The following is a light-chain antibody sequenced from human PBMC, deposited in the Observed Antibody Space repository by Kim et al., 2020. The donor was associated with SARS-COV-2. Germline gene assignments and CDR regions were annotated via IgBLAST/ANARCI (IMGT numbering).Light chain of an antibody. Sequence: GQSITISCTGTSSDVGGYNYVSWYQQHPDKAPKLMIYDVSKRPSGVSNRFSGSKSGNTASLTISGLQAEDEADYYCSSYTSSSTRVFGGGTKLTVL. CDR1: SSDVGGYNY. J-gene: IGLJ3*02. CDR3: SSYTSSSTRV. CDR2: DVS. V-gene: IGLV2-14*04.